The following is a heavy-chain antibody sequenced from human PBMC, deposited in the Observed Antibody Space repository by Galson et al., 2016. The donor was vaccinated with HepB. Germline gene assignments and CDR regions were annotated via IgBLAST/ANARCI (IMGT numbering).Heavy chain of an antibody. D-gene: IGHD3-10*01. Sequence: PALVKPTQTLTLTCTFSGFSLSASKMGVGWIRQSPGKALEWLAVIYWNDEKHYSPSLRSRLTITKDTSKNQVVLTMTSMDPVDTATYYCAHRQQHLGQSDNKNYGFGSWGQGTLVTVSS. V-gene: IGHV2-5*01. CDR2: IYWNDEK. CDR1: GFSLSASKMG. CDR3: AHRQQHLGQSDNKNYGFGS. J-gene: IGHJ4*02.